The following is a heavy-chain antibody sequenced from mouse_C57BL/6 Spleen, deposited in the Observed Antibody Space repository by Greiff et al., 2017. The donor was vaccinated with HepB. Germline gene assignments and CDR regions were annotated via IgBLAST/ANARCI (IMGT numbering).Heavy chain of an antibody. CDR1: GYAFTNYL. Sequence: VQLQQSGAELVRPGTSVKVSCKASGYAFTNYLIEWVKQRPGQGLEWIGVLNPGSGGTNYNEKFKGKATLTAEKSSSTAYMQRRSLTSEDSALYFCARWGVAYPLDYWGKGTTLTVSA. V-gene: IGHV1-54*01. CDR2: LNPGSGGT. J-gene: IGHJ2*01. CDR3: ARWGVAYPLDY. D-gene: IGHD1-1*02.